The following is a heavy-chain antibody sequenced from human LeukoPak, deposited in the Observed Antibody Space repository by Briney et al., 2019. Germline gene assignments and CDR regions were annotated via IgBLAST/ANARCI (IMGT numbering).Heavy chain of an antibody. D-gene: IGHD2-15*01. Sequence: GGSLRLSCAASGFTFSSYAMHWVRQAPGKGLEYVSAISSNGGSTYYANSVMGRFTISRDNSKNTLYLQMGSLRAEDMAVYYCARGYCSGGSCYGRLFDYWGQGTLVTVSS. CDR1: GFTFSSYA. CDR2: ISSNGGST. J-gene: IGHJ4*02. V-gene: IGHV3-64*01. CDR3: ARGYCSGGSCYGRLFDY.